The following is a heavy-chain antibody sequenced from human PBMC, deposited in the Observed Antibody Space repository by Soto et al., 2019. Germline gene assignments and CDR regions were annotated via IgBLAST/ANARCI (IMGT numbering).Heavy chain of an antibody. CDR3: ARGVPRYCSSTSCSTAFDY. V-gene: IGHV1-18*04. D-gene: IGHD2-2*01. Sequence: QVQLVQSGAEVKKPGASVKVSCKASGYTFTSYGISWVRQAHGQGLEWMGWISAYNGHTSNAQKLQGRVTMTTHTSTSTAYMELSSLRSDDTAVYYCARGVPRYCSSTSCSTAFDYWGQGTLVTVSS. CDR1: GYTFTSYG. J-gene: IGHJ4*02. CDR2: ISAYNGHT.